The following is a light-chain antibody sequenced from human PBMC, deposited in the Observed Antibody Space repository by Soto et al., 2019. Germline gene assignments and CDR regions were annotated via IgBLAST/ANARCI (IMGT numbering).Light chain of an antibody. V-gene: IGKV1-5*03. CDR1: QSISSW. J-gene: IGKJ4*01. CDR3: QQYSSYPLT. Sequence: DIQMTQSPSTLSASVGDRVTITCRASQSISSWLAWYQQKPGKAPQLLIYKASFLESGVPSRFSGSGSGTEFTLTISSLQPDDVATYYCQQYSSYPLTCGGGTKVEIK. CDR2: KAS.